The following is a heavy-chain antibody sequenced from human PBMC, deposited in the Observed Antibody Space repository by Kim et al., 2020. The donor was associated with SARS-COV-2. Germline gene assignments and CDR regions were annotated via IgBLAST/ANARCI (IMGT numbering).Heavy chain of an antibody. J-gene: IGHJ3*02. CDR2: NRSGST. CDR3: AGAFDI. Sequence: NRSGSTHYNPTPKSRVTISVETSTNPFSLKRSSVTAADAAVYYCAGAFDIWGQGTMVTVSS. V-gene: IGHV4-34*01.